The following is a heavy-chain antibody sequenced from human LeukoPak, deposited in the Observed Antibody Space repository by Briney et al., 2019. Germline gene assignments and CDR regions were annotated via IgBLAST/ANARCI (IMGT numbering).Heavy chain of an antibody. CDR2: ISSSSSYI. J-gene: IGHJ5*02. CDR1: GFTFSSYS. Sequence: GRSLRLSCAASGFTFSSYSMNWVRQAPGKGLEWVSSISSSSSYIYYADSVKGRFTISRDNAKNSLYLQMNSLRAEDTAVYYCARVSDYGGWFDPWGQGTLVTVSS. CDR3: ARVSDYGGWFDP. V-gene: IGHV3-21*01. D-gene: IGHD4-23*01.